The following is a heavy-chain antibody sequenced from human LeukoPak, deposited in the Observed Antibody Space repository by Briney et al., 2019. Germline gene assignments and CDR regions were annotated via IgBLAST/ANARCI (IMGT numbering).Heavy chain of an antibody. D-gene: IGHD2/OR15-2a*01. CDR3: ARDREYDAFDI. Sequence: GGSLRLSCAASGFTLSTYSMNWVRQAPGKGLEWVSSISSSSTYIYYADSVQGRFTISRDNAKNSLYLQMNSLRAEDTAVYYCARDREYDAFDIWGQGTMVTVSS. V-gene: IGHV3-21*01. J-gene: IGHJ3*02. CDR1: GFTLSTYS. CDR2: ISSSSTYI.